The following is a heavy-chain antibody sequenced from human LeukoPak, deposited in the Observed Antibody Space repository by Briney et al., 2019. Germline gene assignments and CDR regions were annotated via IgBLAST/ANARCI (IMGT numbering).Heavy chain of an antibody. V-gene: IGHV3-7*01. D-gene: IGHD3-22*01. J-gene: IGHJ4*02. CDR1: GFTFSSYW. CDR2: IKQDGSDK. Sequence: PGGSLRLSCAASGFTFSSYWMTWVRQPPEKGLEWLANIKQDGSDKYYADSVKGRFTISRDNAKNSLYLQMNSLRAEDTAVYYCARGLLSAVVVILSLFDYWGQGTLVTVSS. CDR3: ARGLLSAVVVILSLFDY.